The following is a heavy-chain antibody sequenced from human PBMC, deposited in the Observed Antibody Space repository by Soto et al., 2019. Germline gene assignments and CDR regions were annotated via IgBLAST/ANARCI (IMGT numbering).Heavy chain of an antibody. Sequence: EVQMVESGGDLVQPGGSLRLSCVASGFSLSDYAVNWVRQAPGKGLEWGSFISSDSRTIYYADSVEGRFTVSRDNARNSVSLQMDSLRDEDAAVYYCARIKLVEWFFINVDVYDMDVWGQGTPVTVSS. CDR2: ISSDSRTI. V-gene: IGHV3-48*02. CDR3: ARIKLVEWFFINVDVYDMDV. CDR1: GFSLSDYA. D-gene: IGHD3-3*01. J-gene: IGHJ6*02.